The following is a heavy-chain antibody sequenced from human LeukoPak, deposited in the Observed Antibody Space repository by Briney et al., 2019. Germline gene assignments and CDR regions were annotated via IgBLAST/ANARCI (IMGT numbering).Heavy chain of an antibody. V-gene: IGHV3-9*01. Sequence: PGRSLRLSCAASGFTFDDYAMHWVRQAPGKGLEWVSGISWNSGSIGYADSVKGRFTISRDNAKNSLYLQMNSLRAEDTALYYCAKGGDSGYDYPYFDYWGQGTLVTVSS. CDR3: AKGGDSGYDYPYFDY. CDR1: GFTFDDYA. J-gene: IGHJ4*02. CDR2: ISWNSGSI. D-gene: IGHD5-12*01.